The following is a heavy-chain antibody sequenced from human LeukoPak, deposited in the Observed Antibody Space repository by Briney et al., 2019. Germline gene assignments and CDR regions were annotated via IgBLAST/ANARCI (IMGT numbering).Heavy chain of an antibody. J-gene: IGHJ5*02. Sequence: SETLSLTCAVYGGSFSGYYWSWIRQPPGRGLEWIGEINHSGSTNYNPSLKSRVTISVDTSKNQFSLKLSSVTAADTAVYYCARIRRIVVVLAAIRHPRGNWFDPWGQGTLVTVSS. V-gene: IGHV4-34*01. D-gene: IGHD2-2*01. CDR3: ARIRRIVVVLAAIRHPRGNWFDP. CDR2: INHSGST. CDR1: GGSFSGYY.